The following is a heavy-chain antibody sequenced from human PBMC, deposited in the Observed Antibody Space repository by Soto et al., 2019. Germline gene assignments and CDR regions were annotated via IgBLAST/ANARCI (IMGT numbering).Heavy chain of an antibody. V-gene: IGHV4-31*03. D-gene: IGHD3-22*01. CDR1: GGSISSGNSY. Sequence: SETLSLTCTVSGGSISSGNSYWTWIRQPPGRGLEWIGYIYHSGSTFYNPSLRSRVTVSVDMSQSQFSLRLISVTAADTAVYYCALPYYYDSSGYSSHYNWFDPWGQGTLVTVSS. J-gene: IGHJ5*02. CDR3: ALPYYYDSSGYSSHYNWFDP. CDR2: IYHSGST.